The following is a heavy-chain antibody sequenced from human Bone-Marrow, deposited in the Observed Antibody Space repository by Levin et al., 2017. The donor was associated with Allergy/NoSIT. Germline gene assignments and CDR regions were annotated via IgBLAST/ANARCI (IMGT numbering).Heavy chain of an antibody. Sequence: PGESLKISCAASGFTFNNFWMGWVRQAPGKGLEWVANIKEDGSEKYDVDSVKGRFTISRDNAKNSLYLQMNSLRAEDTAVYYCARSSSFLDYWGQGTLVTVSS. CDR1: GFTFNNFW. V-gene: IGHV3-7*01. CDR2: IKEDGSEK. J-gene: IGHJ4*02. D-gene: IGHD3-3*02. CDR3: ARSSSFLDY.